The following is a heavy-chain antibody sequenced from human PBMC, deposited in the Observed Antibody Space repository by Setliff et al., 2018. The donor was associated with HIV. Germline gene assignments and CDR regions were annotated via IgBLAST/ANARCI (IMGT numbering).Heavy chain of an antibody. CDR3: ARVRGRYYYHYAMDD. Sequence: PSETLSLTCAVYGGSFSGYYWSWIRQPPGKGLEWIGEINDNGSTNYYPSLKSRVTISVDTSKNQFSLKLSSVTAADTAVYYCARVRGRYYYHYAMDDWGQGTTVTVSS. CDR1: GGSFSGYY. J-gene: IGHJ6*02. D-gene: IGHD3-10*01. CDR2: INDNGST. V-gene: IGHV4-34*01.